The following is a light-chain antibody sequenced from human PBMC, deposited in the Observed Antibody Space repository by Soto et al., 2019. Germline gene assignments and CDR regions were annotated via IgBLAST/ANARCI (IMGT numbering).Light chain of an antibody. CDR2: GAA. CDR1: QSVSSSY. J-gene: IGKJ1*01. Sequence: EIVLTQSPGTLSLSPGERATLSCRASQSVSSSYLAWYQHKPGQAPRLLIYGAAIRATDIPDRISGSGSGTDFTLTISRLEPEDFAVYYCQQYCSSPWTFGQGTKVEIK. CDR3: QQYCSSPWT. V-gene: IGKV3-20*01.